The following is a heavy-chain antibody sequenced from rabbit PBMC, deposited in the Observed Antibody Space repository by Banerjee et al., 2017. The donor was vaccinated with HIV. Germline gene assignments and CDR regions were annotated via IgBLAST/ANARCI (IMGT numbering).Heavy chain of an antibody. V-gene: IGHV1S45*01. CDR3: ARDLAGVIGWNFNL. CDR2: INAGSSGST. CDR1: GFSFSSSYY. D-gene: IGHD4-1*01. Sequence: QEQLEESGGDLVKPEGSLTLTCTASGFSFSSSYYMCWVRQAPGKGLEWIGCINAGSSGSTYYARWAKGRFTISKASWTTVTLQMTSLTAADTASYFCARDLAGVIGWNFNLWGPGTLVTVS. J-gene: IGHJ4*01.